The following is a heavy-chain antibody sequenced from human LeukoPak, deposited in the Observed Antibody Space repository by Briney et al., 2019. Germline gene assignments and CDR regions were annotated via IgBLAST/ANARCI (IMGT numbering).Heavy chain of an antibody. V-gene: IGHV3-23*01. Sequence: GGSLRLSCGASGLTFSSYGMSWVRQAPGKGLEWVSTITGSAVNTYYADSVKGRFTISRDDSKNTVYLQMNSLRAEDTAVYSCAKYTSGTSYRGLDQWGQGTLVTVSS. CDR1: GLTFSSYG. J-gene: IGHJ4*02. CDR2: ITGSAVNT. CDR3: AKYTSGTSYRGLDQ. D-gene: IGHD3-10*01.